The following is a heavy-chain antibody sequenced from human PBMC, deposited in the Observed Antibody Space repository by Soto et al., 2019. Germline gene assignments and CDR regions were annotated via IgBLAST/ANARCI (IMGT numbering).Heavy chain of an antibody. D-gene: IGHD6-13*01. J-gene: IGHJ6*03. CDR3: ARGRISPEKAGTTTTYYYYYYMDV. CDR1: GGSISSYY. V-gene: IGHV4-59*01. Sequence: SETLSLTCTVSGGSISSYYWSWIRQPPGKGLEWIGYIYYSGSTNCNPSLKSRVTISVDTSKNQFSLKLSSVTAADTAVYYCARGRISPEKAGTTTTYYYYYYMDVWGKGTTVTVSS. CDR2: IYYSGST.